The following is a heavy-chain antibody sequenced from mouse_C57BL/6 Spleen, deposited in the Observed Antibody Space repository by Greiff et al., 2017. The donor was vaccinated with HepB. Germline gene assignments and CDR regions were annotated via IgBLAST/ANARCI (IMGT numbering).Heavy chain of an antibody. J-gene: IGHJ2*01. Sequence: DVQLVESGGGLVKPGGSLKLSCAASGFTFSDYGMHWVRQAPEKGLEWVAYISSGSSTIYYADTVKGRFTISRDNAKNTLFLQMTSLRSEDTAMYYCARPDYSYFDYWGQGTTLTVSS. CDR2: ISSGSSTI. D-gene: IGHD1-1*01. CDR1: GFTFSDYG. V-gene: IGHV5-17*01. CDR3: ARPDYSYFDY.